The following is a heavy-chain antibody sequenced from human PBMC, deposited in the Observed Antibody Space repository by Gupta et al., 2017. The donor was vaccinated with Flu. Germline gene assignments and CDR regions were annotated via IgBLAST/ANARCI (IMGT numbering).Heavy chain of an antibody. CDR1: GGTFSSYA. CDR2: IIPIFGTA. V-gene: IGHV1-69*01. Sequence: VTLVKSGAEVKTPGSSVRFSCKASGGTFSSYAISWVRRAPGQGLEWMGGIIPIFGTANYAQKVQGRGTITADESTSTAYMELSSLRSEDTAVYYCAREGEIVVVGHYGMDVWGQGTTVTVAS. J-gene: IGHJ6*02. CDR3: AREGEIVVVGHYGMDV. D-gene: IGHD2-2*01.